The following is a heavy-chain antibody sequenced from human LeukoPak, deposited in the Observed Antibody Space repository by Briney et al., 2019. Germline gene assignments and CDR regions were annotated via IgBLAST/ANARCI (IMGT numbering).Heavy chain of an antibody. CDR2: IYYSGST. CDR1: GGSISSYY. J-gene: IGHJ3*02. V-gene: IGHV4-59*01. CDR3: ARYSDPGSYPDAFDI. Sequence: SETLSLTCTVSGGSISSYYWSWIRQPPWKGLEWIGYIYYSGSTNYNPSLKSGVTISVDTSKNQFSLKLSSVTAADTAVYYCARYSDPGSYPDAFDIWGQGTMVTVSS. D-gene: IGHD1-26*01.